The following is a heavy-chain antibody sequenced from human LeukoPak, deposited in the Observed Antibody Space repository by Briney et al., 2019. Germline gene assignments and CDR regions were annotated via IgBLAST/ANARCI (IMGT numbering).Heavy chain of an antibody. J-gene: IGHJ3*01. Sequence: PGGSLRLSCAASGFLFGDFAMTWVPQVPGGGLQWGSTITRSGQNTYYANSVKARFPISRDDYKGMLYLQMSSLRAEDTAMYYCVKDDYCSIPGCVIDALVVWGQGTVVTVSS. V-gene: IGHV3-23*01. CDR1: GFLFGDFA. CDR2: ITRSGQNT. CDR3: VKDDYCSIPGCVIDALVV. D-gene: IGHD4-11*01.